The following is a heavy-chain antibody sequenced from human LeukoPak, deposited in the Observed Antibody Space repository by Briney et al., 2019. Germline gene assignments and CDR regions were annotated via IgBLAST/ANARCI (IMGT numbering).Heavy chain of an antibody. J-gene: IGHJ4*02. Sequence: PSETLSLTCTVSGGSISSYYWSWIRQPPGKGLEWIGYIYYSGSTNYNPSLNSRVTISVDTSKNQFSLKLSSVTAADTAVYYCARGVKGSLDYWGQGTLVTVSS. CDR1: GGSISSYY. V-gene: IGHV4-59*01. CDR2: IYYSGST. CDR3: ARGVKGSLDY. D-gene: IGHD3-10*01.